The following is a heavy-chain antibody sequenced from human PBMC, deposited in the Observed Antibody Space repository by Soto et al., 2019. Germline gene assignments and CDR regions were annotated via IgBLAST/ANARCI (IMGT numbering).Heavy chain of an antibody. CDR1: GGTFSSYT. CDR2: IIPILGIA. CDR3: ASGDYGDYGS. V-gene: IGHV1-69*02. D-gene: IGHD4-17*01. J-gene: IGHJ4*02. Sequence: QVQLVQSGAEVKKPGSSVKVSCKASGGTFSSYTISWVRQAPGQGLEWMGRIIPILGIANYAQKFQGRVTITADKSTSTAYMELRSLRSEDTAAYYCASGDYGDYGSWGQGTLVTVSS.